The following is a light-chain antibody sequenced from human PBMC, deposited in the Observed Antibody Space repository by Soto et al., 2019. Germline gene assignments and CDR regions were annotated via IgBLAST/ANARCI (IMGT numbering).Light chain of an antibody. J-gene: IGKJ1*01. Sequence: DIVLTHSPVTLSLSPGDTATLSCRASQSVSNYLAWYQQRPGQPPRLLIYDASTRASGIPPRFSASGSGTDFTLVISSLEPEDFAIYYCQQRTKWWTFGQGTKVDI. CDR1: QSVSNY. CDR2: DAS. V-gene: IGKV3-11*01. CDR3: QQRTKWWT.